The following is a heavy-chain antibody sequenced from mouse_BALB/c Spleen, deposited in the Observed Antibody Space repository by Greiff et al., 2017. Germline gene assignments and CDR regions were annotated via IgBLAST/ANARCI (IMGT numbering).Heavy chain of an antibody. J-gene: IGHJ3*01. V-gene: IGHV5-17*02. CDR2: ISSGSSTI. D-gene: IGHD6-1*01. CDR3: ARPPSP. CDR1: GFTFSSFG. Sequence: EVMLVESGGGLVQPGGSRKLSCAASGFTFSSFGMHWVRQAPEKGLEWVAYISSGSSTIYYADTVKGRFTISRDNPKNTLFLQMTSLRSEDTAMYYCARPPSPWGQGTLVTVSA.